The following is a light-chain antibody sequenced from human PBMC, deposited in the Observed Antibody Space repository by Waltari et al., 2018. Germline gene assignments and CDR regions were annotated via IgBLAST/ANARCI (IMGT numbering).Light chain of an antibody. Sequence: QSALTQPASVSGSLGQSIPVSCTGTSSDLGSYHFSSWYQQHPGTAPKLIISDVSKRPSGVSNRFSGSKSGDTASLTISGLQAEDEAEYYCSAFTTSSTYVFGTGTKVTVL. J-gene: IGLJ1*01. V-gene: IGLV2-14*03. CDR3: SAFTTSSTYV. CDR2: DVS. CDR1: SSDLGSYHF.